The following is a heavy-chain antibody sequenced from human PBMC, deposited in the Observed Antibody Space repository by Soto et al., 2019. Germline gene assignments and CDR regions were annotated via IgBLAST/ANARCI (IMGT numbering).Heavy chain of an antibody. Sequence: SETLSLTCTVSGGSVSSGSYYWSWIRQPPGKGLEWIGYIYYSGSTNYNPSLKSRVTISVDTSKNQFSLKLSSVTAADTAVYYCARESITGTIRGPNWFDPWGQGTLVTVSS. CDR1: GGSVSSGSYY. J-gene: IGHJ5*02. D-gene: IGHD1-7*01. V-gene: IGHV4-61*01. CDR3: ARESITGTIRGPNWFDP. CDR2: IYYSGST.